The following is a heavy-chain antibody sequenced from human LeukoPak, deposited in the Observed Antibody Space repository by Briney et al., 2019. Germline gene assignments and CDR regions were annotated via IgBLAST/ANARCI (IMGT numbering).Heavy chain of an antibody. CDR1: GYTFTSNG. V-gene: IGHV1-18*01. CDR2: ISAYNGNT. CDR3: ARATVTTTFDAFDI. Sequence: ASVKLSCKASGYTFTSNGISWVRQSPGQGLEWMGWISAYNGNTKYAQKLQGRVTMTTDTSTSTAYMELRSLRSDDTAVYYCARATVTTTFDAFDIWGQGTMVTVSS. D-gene: IGHD4-17*01. J-gene: IGHJ3*02.